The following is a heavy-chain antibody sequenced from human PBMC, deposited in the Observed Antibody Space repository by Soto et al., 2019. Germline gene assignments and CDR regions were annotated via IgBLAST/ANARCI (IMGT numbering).Heavy chain of an antibody. CDR3: AITKRAVIAAAVTDRYGMAV. Sequence: ASVKVSCKASGGTFSNYAISWVRQAPGQGLEWMGGIIPIFGTANYAQKFQGRVTITAEESPSTAYMEMSSLRSEDTAVYYCAITKRAVIAAAVTDRYGMAVWGQGTTDIVSS. V-gene: IGHV1-69*13. CDR1: GGTFSNYA. CDR2: IIPIFGTA. D-gene: IGHD6-13*01. J-gene: IGHJ6*01.